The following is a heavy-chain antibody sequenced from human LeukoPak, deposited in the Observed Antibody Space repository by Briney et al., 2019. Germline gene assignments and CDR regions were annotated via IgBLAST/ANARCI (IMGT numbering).Heavy chain of an antibody. Sequence: GSSVKVSCKASGGTFSSYAISWVRQAPGQGLEWMGGIIPIFGTANYAQKFQGRVTITADESTSTAYMELSSLRSEDTAVYYCARSIRVVPAAIPMGYYYYMDVWGKGTTVTVSS. V-gene: IGHV1-69*01. D-gene: IGHD2-2*02. CDR3: ARSIRVVPAAIPMGYYYYMDV. CDR1: GGTFSSYA. CDR2: IIPIFGTA. J-gene: IGHJ6*03.